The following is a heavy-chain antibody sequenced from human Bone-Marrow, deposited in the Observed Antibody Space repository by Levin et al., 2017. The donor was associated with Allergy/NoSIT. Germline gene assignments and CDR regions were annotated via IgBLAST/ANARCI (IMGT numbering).Heavy chain of an antibody. D-gene: IGHD3-10*01. CDR2: MNPNFGTT. Sequence: GESLKISCKASGYAFTSYEINWVRQATGQGPEWLGWMNPNFGTTGYAQKFQGRVTMTRNTSISTAYMELSSLTFEDSALYYCARAGGSGPIGHYYGMDVWGQGTTVAVSS. V-gene: IGHV1-8*01. CDR3: ARAGGSGPIGHYYGMDV. CDR1: GYAFTSYE. J-gene: IGHJ6*02.